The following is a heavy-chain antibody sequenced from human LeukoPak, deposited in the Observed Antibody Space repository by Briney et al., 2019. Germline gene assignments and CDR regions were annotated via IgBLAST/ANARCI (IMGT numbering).Heavy chain of an antibody. CDR3: AREGYSSSELVL. CDR1: GFTFSSYS. J-gene: IGHJ3*01. Sequence: PGGSLRLSCAASGFTFSSYSMKWVRQAPGKGLEWVSSISSSSSSYIYYADSVKGRFTISRDNAKNSLYLQMNSLRAEDTAVYYCAREGYSSSELVLWGQGTMVTVSS. D-gene: IGHD6-13*01. CDR2: ISSSSSSYI. V-gene: IGHV3-21*01.